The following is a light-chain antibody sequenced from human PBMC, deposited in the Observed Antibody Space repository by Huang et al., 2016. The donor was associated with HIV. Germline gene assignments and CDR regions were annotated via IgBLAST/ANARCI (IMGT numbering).Light chain of an antibody. CDR1: QSLNSH. J-gene: IGKJ1*01. Sequence: DIQMTQSPSSLSASIGDRVTITCRSSQSLNSHLNWYQQSPGKAPKLLIYSASSLHSGVPSRFSGSGSATDFTLTISSLQPEDFATYFCQQSYSTPWTFGQGTKVEIK. CDR3: QQSYSTPWT. V-gene: IGKV1-39*01. CDR2: SAS.